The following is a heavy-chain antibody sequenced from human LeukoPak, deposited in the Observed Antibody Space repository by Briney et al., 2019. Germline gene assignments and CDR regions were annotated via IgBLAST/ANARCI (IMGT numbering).Heavy chain of an antibody. J-gene: IGHJ4*02. CDR2: IYYSGST. V-gene: IGHV4-59*01. D-gene: IGHD6-19*01. CDR3: ARGIAVRASYYFDY. Sequence: SETLSLTCTVSGGSISSYYWSWIRQPPGKGLEWIGYIYYSGSTNYNPSLKSRVTISVDTSKSQFSLKLSSVTAADTAVYYCARGIAVRASYYFDYWGRGTLVTVSS. CDR1: GGSISSYY.